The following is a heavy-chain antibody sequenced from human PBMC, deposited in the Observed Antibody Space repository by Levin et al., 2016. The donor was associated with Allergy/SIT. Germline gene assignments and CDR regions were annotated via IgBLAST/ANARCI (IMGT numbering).Heavy chain of an antibody. Sequence: WIRQPPGKGLEWIGYVYYTGSTNYDPSLKSRVTISVDTSKNQFSLKLSSVTAADTAVYYCAREIQLWSRGEFQHWGQGTLVTVSS. V-gene: IGHV4-59*12. CDR3: AREIQLWSRGEFQH. D-gene: IGHD5-18*01. CDR2: VYYTGST. J-gene: IGHJ1*01.